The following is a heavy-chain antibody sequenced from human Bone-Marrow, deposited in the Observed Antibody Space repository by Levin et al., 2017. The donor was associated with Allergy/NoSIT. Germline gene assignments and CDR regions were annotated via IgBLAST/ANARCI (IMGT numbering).Heavy chain of an antibody. J-gene: IGHJ6*03. CDR3: ARFSRIWIYIDV. D-gene: IGHD2-15*01. CDR2: LYNSGST. Sequence: SQTLSLTCTVSAAPVSSGIHDWTWIRQTPGRGLEWIGYLYNSGSTNYNPSLKSRATISGDTSKNQFSLKLGSVTAAETAVYYCARFSRIWIYIDVWGKGTTVTVSS. CDR1: AAPVSSGIHD. V-gene: IGHV4-61*01.